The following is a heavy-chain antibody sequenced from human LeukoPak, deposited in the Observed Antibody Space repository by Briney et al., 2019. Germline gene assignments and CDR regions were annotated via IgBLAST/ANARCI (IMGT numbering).Heavy chain of an antibody. Sequence: GGSLRLSCAASGFTFSNYWMTWVRQAPGKGLEWVANIKHDGSEDYYLDSVKGRFTISRDNAKSSMWLQMNSLRDEDTAVYYCARGGRITMIVGVYYFDYWGQGTLVTVSS. CDR3: ARGGRITMIVGVYYFDY. J-gene: IGHJ4*02. D-gene: IGHD3-22*01. V-gene: IGHV3-7*01. CDR2: IKHDGSED. CDR1: GFTFSNYW.